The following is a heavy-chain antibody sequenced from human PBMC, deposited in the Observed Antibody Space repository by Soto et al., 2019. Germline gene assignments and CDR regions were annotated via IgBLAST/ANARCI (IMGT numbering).Heavy chain of an antibody. J-gene: IGHJ4*02. CDR1: GFTFDSHW. CDR3: VRESGVAADC. CDR2: IKTDGYAA. V-gene: IGHV3-74*01. D-gene: IGHD6-19*01. Sequence: ESGGVLVQPGGSLRLSCVASGFTFDSHWMHWVRQAPGEGLVWVSRIKTDGYAAAYADSVKGRFTISRVNTKNTVYLQMNSLRAEDTAVYFCVRESGVAADCWGQGTLVTVSS.